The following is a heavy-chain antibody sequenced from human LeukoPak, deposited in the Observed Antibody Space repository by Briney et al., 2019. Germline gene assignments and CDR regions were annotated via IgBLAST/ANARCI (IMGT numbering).Heavy chain of an antibody. CDR3: ARRGGLVTTFDH. CDR1: GGSFSGYY. V-gene: IGHV4-34*01. J-gene: IGHJ4*02. D-gene: IGHD3-9*01. CDR2: MNHSGSA. Sequence: SETLSLTCAVYGGSFSGYYWTWIRQPPGKGLEWIGEMNHSGSANYNPSLKSRVTISVDTSKNQCSLRLSSVTAADTAVYYCARRGGLVTTFDHWGQGTLVTVSS.